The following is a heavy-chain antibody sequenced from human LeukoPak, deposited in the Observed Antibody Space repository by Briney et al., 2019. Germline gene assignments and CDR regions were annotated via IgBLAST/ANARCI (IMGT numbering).Heavy chain of an antibody. Sequence: SVKVSCTASGGTFSSYAISWVRQAPGQGLEWMGGIIPIFGTANYAQKFQGRVTITADKSTSTAYMELSSMRSEDTAVYYCARVEIFGVVWAAGNYMDVWGKGTTVTVSS. CDR1: GGTFSSYA. D-gene: IGHD3-3*01. CDR2: IIPIFGTA. V-gene: IGHV1-69*06. CDR3: ARVEIFGVVWAAGNYMDV. J-gene: IGHJ6*03.